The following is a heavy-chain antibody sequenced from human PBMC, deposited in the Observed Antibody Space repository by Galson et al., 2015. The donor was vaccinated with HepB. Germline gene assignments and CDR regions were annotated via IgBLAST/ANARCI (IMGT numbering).Heavy chain of an antibody. D-gene: IGHD6-19*01. CDR3: ARDTKWLGGDY. J-gene: IGHJ4*02. Sequence: QSGAEVKKPGASVKVSCKASGYTFTNYGITWVRQAPGQGLEWMGWISAYNGYTNYLPKLQGRVTMTTDTSTSTAYMELRSLTSDDTAVYYCARDTKWLGGDYWGQGTLVTVSS. CDR1: GYTFTNYG. V-gene: IGHV1-18*04. CDR2: ISAYNGYT.